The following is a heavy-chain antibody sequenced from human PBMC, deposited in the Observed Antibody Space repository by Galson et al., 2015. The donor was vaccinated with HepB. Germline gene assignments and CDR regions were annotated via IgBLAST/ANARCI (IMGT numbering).Heavy chain of an antibody. CDR2: ISAYNGNT. CDR1: GYTFTSYG. D-gene: IGHD6-13*01. Sequence: SVKVSCKASGYTFTSYGISWVRQAPGQGLEWMGWISAYNGNTNYAQKLQGRVTMTTDTSTSTAYMELRSLRSDDTAVYYCATGLYSSSGETPDAFDIWGQGTMVTVSS. CDR3: ATGLYSSSGETPDAFDI. J-gene: IGHJ3*02. V-gene: IGHV1-18*04.